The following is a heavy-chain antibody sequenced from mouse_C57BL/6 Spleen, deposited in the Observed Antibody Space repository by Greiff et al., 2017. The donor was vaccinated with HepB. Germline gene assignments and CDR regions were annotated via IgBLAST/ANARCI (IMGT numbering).Heavy chain of an antibody. CDR3: ASFYYSNYYFDY. CDR1: GYSITSGYY. J-gene: IGHJ2*01. V-gene: IGHV3-6*01. Sequence: EVKLMESGPGLVKPSQSLSLTCSVTGYSITSGYYWNWIRQFPGNKLEWMGYISYDGSNNYNPSLKNRISITRDTSKNQFFLKLNSVTTEDTATYYCASFYYSNYYFDYWGQGTTLTVSS. D-gene: IGHD2-5*01. CDR2: ISYDGSN.